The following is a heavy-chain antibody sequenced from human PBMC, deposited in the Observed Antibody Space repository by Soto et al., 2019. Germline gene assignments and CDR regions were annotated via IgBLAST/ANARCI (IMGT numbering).Heavy chain of an antibody. CDR3: ASRGTTVNRRFDY. J-gene: IGHJ4*02. V-gene: IGHV1-69*13. D-gene: IGHD4-4*01. Sequence: ASVKVSCKASGGTSSSYAISWMRQAPGQGLEWMGGIIPIFDTTDYAQKFQGRVTFTADDSTRTVYMELNSLTSEDTAVYYCASRGTTVNRRFDYWGQGALVTVSS. CDR1: GGTSSSYA. CDR2: IIPIFDTT.